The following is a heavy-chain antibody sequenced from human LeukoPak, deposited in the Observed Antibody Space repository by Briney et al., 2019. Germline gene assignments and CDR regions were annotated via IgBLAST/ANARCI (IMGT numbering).Heavy chain of an antibody. CDR3: ARDAAEDFWSGYTVYYMDV. V-gene: IGHV3-33*01. Sequence: GGSLRLSCAASGFTFSSYGMHWVRQAPGKGLEWVAVIWYDGSNKYYADSVKGRFTISRDNSKNTLYLQVNSLRAEDTAVYYCARDAAEDFWSGYTVYYMDVWGKGTTVTVSS. D-gene: IGHD3-3*01. CDR2: IWYDGSNK. J-gene: IGHJ6*03. CDR1: GFTFSSYG.